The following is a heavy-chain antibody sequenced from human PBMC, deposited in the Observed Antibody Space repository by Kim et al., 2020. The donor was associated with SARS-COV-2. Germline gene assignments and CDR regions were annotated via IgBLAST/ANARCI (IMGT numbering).Heavy chain of an antibody. CDR1: GFTFSDYY. V-gene: IGHV3-11*06. J-gene: IGHJ4*02. D-gene: IGHD3-3*01. Sequence: GGSLRLSCAASGFTFSDYYMSWIRQAPGKGLEWVSYISSSSSYTNYADSVKGRFTISRDNAKNSLYLQMNSLRAEDTAVYYCARAPQRITIFGVVLNGAADFDYWGQGTLVTVSS. CDR2: ISSSSSYT. CDR3: ARAPQRITIFGVVLNGAADFDY.